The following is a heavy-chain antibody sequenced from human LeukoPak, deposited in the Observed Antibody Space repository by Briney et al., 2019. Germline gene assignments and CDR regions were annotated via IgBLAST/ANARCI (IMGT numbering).Heavy chain of an antibody. Sequence: GSSVKVSCKASGGTFSSYTISWVRQAPGQGLEWMGWIIPILGIANYAQKFQGRVTITADKSTSTAYMELSSLRSEDTAVYYCARARGIAARPWWYWGQGTLVTVSS. CDR3: ARARGIAARPWWY. J-gene: IGHJ4*02. D-gene: IGHD6-6*01. CDR1: GGTFSSYT. V-gene: IGHV1-69*02. CDR2: IIPILGIA.